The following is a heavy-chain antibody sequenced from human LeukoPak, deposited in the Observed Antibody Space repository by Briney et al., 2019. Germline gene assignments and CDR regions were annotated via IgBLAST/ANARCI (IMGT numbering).Heavy chain of an antibody. D-gene: IGHD2-2*03. Sequence: SVKVSCKASGGTFSSYAISWVRQAPGQGLEWMGGIIPIFSTANYAQKFQGRVTITADESTSTAYMELSSLRSEDTAVYYCARRATGYCSSTSCQTRDAFDIWGQGTMVTVSS. CDR1: GGTFSSYA. CDR3: ARRATGYCSSTSCQTRDAFDI. CDR2: IIPIFSTA. V-gene: IGHV1-69*13. J-gene: IGHJ3*02.